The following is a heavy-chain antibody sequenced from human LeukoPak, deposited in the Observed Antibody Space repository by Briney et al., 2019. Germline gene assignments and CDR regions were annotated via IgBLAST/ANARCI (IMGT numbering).Heavy chain of an antibody. D-gene: IGHD4-17*01. CDR1: GGSFSGYY. CDR3: AREVTTNHYYFDY. J-gene: IGHJ4*02. V-gene: IGHV4-34*01. Sequence: SETLSLTCAVYGGSFSGYYWSWIRQPPGKGLEWIGEINHSGSTNYNPSLKGRVTISVDTSKNQFSLKLSSVTAADTVVYYCAREVTTNHYYFDYWGQGTLVTVSS. CDR2: INHSGST.